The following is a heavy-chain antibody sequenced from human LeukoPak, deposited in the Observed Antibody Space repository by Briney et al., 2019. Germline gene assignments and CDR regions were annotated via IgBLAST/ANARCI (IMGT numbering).Heavy chain of an antibody. CDR2: INAGNGNT. V-gene: IGHV1-3*01. D-gene: IGHD6-19*01. Sequence: ASVTVSCKASGYTFTSYAMHWVRQAPGQRLEWMGWINAGNGNTKYSQKFQGRVTVTRDTSISTAYMELSRLRSDDTAVYYCARGVAVAGGGWFDPWGQGTLVTVSS. CDR1: GYTFTSYA. J-gene: IGHJ5*02. CDR3: ARGVAVAGGGWFDP.